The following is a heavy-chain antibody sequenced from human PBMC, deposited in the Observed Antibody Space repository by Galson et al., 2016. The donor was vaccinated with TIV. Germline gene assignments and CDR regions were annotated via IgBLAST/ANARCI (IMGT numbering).Heavy chain of an antibody. J-gene: IGHJ4*02. CDR2: ISYDGSSK. CDR3: AKERLEFWSIILHSFDF. CDR1: GFRFRSYG. Sequence: SLRLSCAASGFRFRSYGMHWVRQAPGKGLEWVAVISYDGSSKYYSDSVKDRFTVSRDNSKNTAYLQMNSLIAEDTGVYFCAKERLEFWSIILHSFDFWGLRTLVTVSS. V-gene: IGHV3-30*18. D-gene: IGHD3-3*01.